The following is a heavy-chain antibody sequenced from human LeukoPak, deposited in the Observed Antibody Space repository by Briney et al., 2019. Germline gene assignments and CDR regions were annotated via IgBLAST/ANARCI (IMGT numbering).Heavy chain of an antibody. CDR1: GFTVGSNY. Sequence: GGSLRLSCAASGFTVGSNYMSWVRQAPGKGLEWVSVIYSGGSTYYADSVKGRFTISRDNSKNTLYFQMNSLRAEDTAVYYCARASLGTMVRGVIRYYYMDVWGKGTAVTISS. CDR2: IYSGGST. J-gene: IGHJ6*03. CDR3: ARASLGTMVRGVIRYYYMDV. D-gene: IGHD3-10*01. V-gene: IGHV3-53*01.